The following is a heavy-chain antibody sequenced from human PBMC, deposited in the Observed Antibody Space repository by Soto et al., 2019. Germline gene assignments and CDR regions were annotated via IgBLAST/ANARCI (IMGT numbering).Heavy chain of an antibody. V-gene: IGHV3-48*03. CDR3: ARDRGTGLDV. J-gene: IGHJ6*02. D-gene: IGHD3-10*01. CDR2: ISSSGSTI. CDR1: GFTFSSYE. Sequence: AGGSLILSCAASGFTFSSYELNWVRQAPGKGLERVSYISSSGSTIHYADSVKGRFTISRDNAKNSLYLQVSSLRVEDTAVYYCARDRGTGLDVWGQGTTGTVS.